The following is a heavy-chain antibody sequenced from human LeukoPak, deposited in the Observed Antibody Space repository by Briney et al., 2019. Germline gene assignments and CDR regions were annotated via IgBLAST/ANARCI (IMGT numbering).Heavy chain of an antibody. CDR1: GFTFSSYA. CDR2: ISYDGSNK. V-gene: IGHV3-30-3*01. CDR3: ASERDAFDI. Sequence: GGSPRLSCAASGFTFSSYAMHWVRQAPGKGLEWVAVISYDGSNKYYADSVKGRFTISRDNSKNTLYLQMNSLRAEDTAVYYCASERDAFDIWGQGTMVTVSS. J-gene: IGHJ3*02.